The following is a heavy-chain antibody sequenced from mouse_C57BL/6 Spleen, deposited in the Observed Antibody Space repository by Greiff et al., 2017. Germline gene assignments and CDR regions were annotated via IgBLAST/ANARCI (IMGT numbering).Heavy chain of an antibody. Sequence: VQLQQPGAELVMPGASVKLSCKASGYTFTSYWMHWVKQRPGQGLEWIGEIDPSDSYTNYNQKFKGKYTLTVDKSSSTAYMQLSSLTSEDSAVYCCARSFDYSAWFAYWGQGTLVTVSA. CDR2: IDPSDSYT. D-gene: IGHD1-1*02. CDR3: ARSFDYSAWFAY. J-gene: IGHJ3*01. CDR1: GYTFTSYW. V-gene: IGHV1-69*01.